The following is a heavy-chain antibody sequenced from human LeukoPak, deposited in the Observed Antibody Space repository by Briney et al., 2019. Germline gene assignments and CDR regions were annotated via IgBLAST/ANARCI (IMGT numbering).Heavy chain of an antibody. D-gene: IGHD4-23*01. V-gene: IGHV3-21*01. Sequence: PGGSLRLSCAASGFTFSSYSMNWVRQAPGKGLEWVSSISSSSSYIYYADSVKGRFTISRDNAKNSLYLQMNSLRAEDTAVYYCARVKIDGGNSLDYWGQGTLVTVSS. J-gene: IGHJ4*02. CDR3: ARVKIDGGNSLDY. CDR1: GFTFSSYS. CDR2: ISSSSSYI.